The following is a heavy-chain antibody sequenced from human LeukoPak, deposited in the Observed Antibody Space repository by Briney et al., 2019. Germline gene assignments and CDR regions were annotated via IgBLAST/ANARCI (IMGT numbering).Heavy chain of an antibody. D-gene: IGHD3-22*01. J-gene: IGHJ4*02. CDR1: GFTFSGNW. Sequence: GGSLRLSCAASGFTFSGNWMSWVRQAPGKGLEWVANINLDGSVIHYVDSAKGRFTISRDNAKNSLYLQMNYLRAEDTAFYYCATSDDSSGSDWGQGTLVTVSS. CDR2: INLDGSVI. V-gene: IGHV3-7*01. CDR3: ATSDDSSGSD.